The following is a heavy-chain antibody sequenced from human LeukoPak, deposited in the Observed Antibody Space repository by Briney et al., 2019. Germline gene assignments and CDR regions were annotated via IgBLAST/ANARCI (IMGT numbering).Heavy chain of an antibody. CDR2: ISGNGGST. Sequence: GGSLRLSCAASGFTFDTYAMYWVRQAPGKGLEWVSLISGNGGSTYYADSVKGRFTISRDNSKNSLSLQMNSLRTEDTALYYCVKGVPYGSGSYYNPNYYYCMDVWGKGTTVTVSS. V-gene: IGHV3-43*02. CDR3: VKGVPYGSGSYYNPNYYYCMDV. D-gene: IGHD3-10*01. J-gene: IGHJ6*03. CDR1: GFTFDTYA.